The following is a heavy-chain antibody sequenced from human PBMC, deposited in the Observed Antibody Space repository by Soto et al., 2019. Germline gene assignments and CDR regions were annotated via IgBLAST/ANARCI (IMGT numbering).Heavy chain of an antibody. CDR2: ISAYNGNT. Sequence: QVQLVQSGAEVKKPGASVKVSCKASGYTFTSYGISWVRQAPGQGLEWMGWISAYNGNTNYAQKLQGRVTMTTDTSTSTVYMELRSLRSDDTAVYYCARVWDRERNIVVVPAAMESISTSYWYFDLWGRGTLVTVSS. V-gene: IGHV1-18*01. CDR1: GYTFTSYG. D-gene: IGHD2-2*01. CDR3: ARVWDRERNIVVVPAAMESISTSYWYFDL. J-gene: IGHJ2*01.